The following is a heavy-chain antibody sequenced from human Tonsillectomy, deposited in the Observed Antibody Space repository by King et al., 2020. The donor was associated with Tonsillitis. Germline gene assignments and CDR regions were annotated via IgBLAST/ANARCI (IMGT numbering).Heavy chain of an antibody. J-gene: IGHJ4*02. CDR3: ARRGGCCSGLNCYEDY. V-gene: IGHV1-18*01. Sequence: QLVQSGAEVKKPGASVKVSCKASGYTFISYGLSWVRQAPGQGLEWMGWISTYNPNTNYAQKFQGRVTMTTDTSTSTPYLELRSLRSDDTAVYYCARRGGCCSGLNCYEDYWGQGTLVTVSS. CDR1: GYTFISYG. CDR2: ISTYNPNT. D-gene: IGHD2-8*02.